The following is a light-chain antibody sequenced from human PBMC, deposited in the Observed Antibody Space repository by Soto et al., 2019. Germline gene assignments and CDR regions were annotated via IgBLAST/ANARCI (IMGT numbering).Light chain of an antibody. Sequence: EIVLTQSPGTLSLSPGERATLSCRASQSVRSNYLAWYQQKPGQAPRLLLYGASSRATGIPDRFSVSGSGTDFTLTISRLEPEDFAVYYCQQYGSSPLTFGGGTKVEIK. J-gene: IGKJ4*01. V-gene: IGKV3-20*01. CDR1: QSVRSNY. CDR3: QQYGSSPLT. CDR2: GAS.